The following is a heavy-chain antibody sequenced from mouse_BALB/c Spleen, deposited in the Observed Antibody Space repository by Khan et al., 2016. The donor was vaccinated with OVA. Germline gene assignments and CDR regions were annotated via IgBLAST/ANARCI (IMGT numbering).Heavy chain of an antibody. D-gene: IGHD2-1*01. CDR3: ARFFGNYGWYFDV. J-gene: IGHJ1*01. V-gene: IGHV2-9*02. CDR1: GFSLTNYG. CDR2: IWAGGRT. Sequence: QVQLKESGPAMVAPSQSLSITCTVSGFSLTNYGVHWVRQPPGTGLEWLGLIWAGGRTNYNSALMSRLSISKDNSKSQVFLKMNSLQADDTAIYYCARFFGNYGWYFDVWGAGTTVTVAS.